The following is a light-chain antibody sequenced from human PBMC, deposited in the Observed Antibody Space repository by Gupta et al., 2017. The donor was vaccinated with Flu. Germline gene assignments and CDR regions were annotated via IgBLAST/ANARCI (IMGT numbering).Light chain of an antibody. CDR1: QSLVHSDGNTY. CDR3: RQAKQFPIT. CDR2: KSS. Sequence: EIVLTQTPLSSPVTLGKPASISCRSSQSLVHSDGNTYLGWLQQRPGQPPRLLIYKSSNRGSGVPDRFSGSGAGTDFRLKINRAEAEDVGIYYCRQAKQFPITIGQGTPMEIK. V-gene: IGKV2-24*01. J-gene: IGKJ5*01.